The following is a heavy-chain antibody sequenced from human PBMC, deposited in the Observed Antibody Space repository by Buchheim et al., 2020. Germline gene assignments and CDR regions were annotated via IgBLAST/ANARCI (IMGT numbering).Heavy chain of an antibody. CDR1: GFTFSTYW. D-gene: IGHD3-10*01. Sequence: EVQLVQSGGGLVQPGGSLRLSCAASGFTFSTYWMHWVRQAPGKGLVWVSRIESDGSSTSYADSVKGRFTISRDNAKNSLFLQMNSLRADDTAVYYCARSQNFGSGSYAFDIWGQGT. CDR2: IESDGSST. J-gene: IGHJ3*02. V-gene: IGHV3-74*01. CDR3: ARSQNFGSGSYAFDI.